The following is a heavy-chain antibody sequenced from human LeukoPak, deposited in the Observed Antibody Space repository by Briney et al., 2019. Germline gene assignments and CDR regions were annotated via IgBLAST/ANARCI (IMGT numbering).Heavy chain of an antibody. J-gene: IGHJ4*02. D-gene: IGHD5-18*01. Sequence: GGSLRLSCAASGFTFSSYSMNWVRQAPGKGLEWVSSISSSSSYIYYADSVKGRFTISRDNSKNTLYLQMNSLRAEDTAVYYCAKVRAKRGDTEFDYWGQGTLVTVSS. CDR2: ISSSSSYI. CDR3: AKVRAKRGDTEFDY. CDR1: GFTFSSYS. V-gene: IGHV3-21*04.